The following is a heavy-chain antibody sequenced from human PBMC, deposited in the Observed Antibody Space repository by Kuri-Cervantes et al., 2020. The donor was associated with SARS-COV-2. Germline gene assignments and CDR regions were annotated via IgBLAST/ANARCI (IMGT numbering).Heavy chain of an antibody. CDR1: GYTFTGYY. CDR2: INPNSGVT. CDR3: ARSPQRTGDRKNEPCEQLVYYFDY. J-gene: IGHJ4*02. V-gene: IGHV1-2*02. D-gene: IGHD6-13*01. Sequence: ASVKVSCKASGYTFTGYYMHWVRQAPGQGLEWMGWINPNSGVTNYAQKFQGRVTMTRDTSISTAYMELSRLRSDDTAVYYCARSPQRTGDRKNEPCEQLVYYFDYWGQGTLVTVSS.